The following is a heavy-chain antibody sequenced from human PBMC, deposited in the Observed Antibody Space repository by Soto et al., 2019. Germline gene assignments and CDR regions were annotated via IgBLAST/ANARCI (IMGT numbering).Heavy chain of an antibody. Sequence: ASVKVSCKASGYTFTSYGISWVRQAPGQGLEWMGWISAYNGNTNYAQKLQGRVTMTTDTSTSTAYMELRSLRSDDTAVYYCASQGDCTNGVCRIDYWGQGTLVTAPQ. J-gene: IGHJ4*02. CDR3: ASQGDCTNGVCRIDY. D-gene: IGHD2-8*01. V-gene: IGHV1-18*01. CDR2: ISAYNGNT. CDR1: GYTFTSYG.